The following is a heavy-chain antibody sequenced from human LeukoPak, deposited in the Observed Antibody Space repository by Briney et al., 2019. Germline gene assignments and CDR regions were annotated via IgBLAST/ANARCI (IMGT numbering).Heavy chain of an antibody. CDR1: GFTVSSGY. V-gene: IGHV3-53*01. D-gene: IGHD3-22*01. CDR2: IYSDGRT. Sequence: GGSLRLSCAASGFTVSSGYMSWVRQAPGPGLEWVSIIYSDGRTYYADSVRGRFTISRDNSKSTVYLQMNGLRAEDTAVYFCARFYSNGIDYWGQGTLVTVSS. J-gene: IGHJ4*02. CDR3: ARFYSNGIDY.